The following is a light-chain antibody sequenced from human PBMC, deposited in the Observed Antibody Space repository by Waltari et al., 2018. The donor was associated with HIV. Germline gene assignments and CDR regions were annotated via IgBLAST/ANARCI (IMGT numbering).Light chain of an antibody. Sequence: DIQMTQSPPSLSNSVGDTVTISCRASHNIDTYLNWYQQNPGKAPHLLISAASTLQSAVPSRFSGGGSGTHFTLTITSLQREDFAIYYCQQSYTTPPTFGQGTRVE. V-gene: IGKV1-39*01. J-gene: IGKJ1*01. CDR3: QQSYTTPPT. CDR1: HNIDTY. CDR2: AAS.